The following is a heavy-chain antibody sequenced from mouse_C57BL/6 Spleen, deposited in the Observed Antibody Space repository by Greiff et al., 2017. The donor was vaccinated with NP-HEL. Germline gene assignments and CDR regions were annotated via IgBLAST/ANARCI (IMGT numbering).Heavy chain of an antibody. Sequence: VQLQQSGAELVRPGASVKLSCTASGFTITDDYMHWVKQRPEQGLEWIGWINPENGDTNYASKFQGKATMTADTSSNTAYLQLSSLTSEDTAVYYWTSSCYGSSYGDYFDYWGQGTTLTVSS. CDR3: TSSCYGSSYGDYFDY. D-gene: IGHD1-1*01. CDR1: GFTITDDY. V-gene: IGHV14-4*01. CDR2: INPENGDT. J-gene: IGHJ2*01.